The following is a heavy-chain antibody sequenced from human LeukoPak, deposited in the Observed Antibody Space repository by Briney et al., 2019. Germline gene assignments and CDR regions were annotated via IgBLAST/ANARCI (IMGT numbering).Heavy chain of an antibody. D-gene: IGHD2-2*01. CDR3: ARSPGLDCSSTSCDYYYYMDV. V-gene: IGHV5-51*01. Sequence: GESLKISCKGSGYSFTSYWIGWVRQMPGKGLEWMGIIYPGDSDTRYSPSFQGQVTISADKSISTAYLQWSSLKASDTAMYYCARSPGLDCSSTSCDYYYYMDVWGKGTTVTVSS. J-gene: IGHJ6*03. CDR2: IYPGDSDT. CDR1: GYSFTSYW.